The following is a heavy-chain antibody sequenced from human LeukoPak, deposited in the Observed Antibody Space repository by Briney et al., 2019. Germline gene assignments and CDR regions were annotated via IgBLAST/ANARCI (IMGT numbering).Heavy chain of an antibody. D-gene: IGHD2-15*01. V-gene: IGHV1-2*06. CDR2: INPNSGGT. Sequence: ASVKVSCKASGYNFSGYYMHWVRQAPGQGLEWMGRINPNSGGTNYAQKFQGRVTMTRVTSISTAYMELTRLTSDDTAVYYCARERAVQGYCSGGRCYINDYWGQGTLVTVSS. CDR3: ARERAVQGYCSGGRCYINDY. CDR1: GYNFSGYY. J-gene: IGHJ4*02.